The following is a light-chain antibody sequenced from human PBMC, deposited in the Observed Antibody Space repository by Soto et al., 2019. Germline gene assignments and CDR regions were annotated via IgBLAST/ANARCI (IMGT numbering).Light chain of an antibody. Sequence: EIVLRQCPCPLPLSPGERATLSCRASQSVTSNYLAWYQQKPGQAPGLLIYDTSTRASGVPDRFSGSGSGTDFTLTISSLEPEDFAVYYCQQRSNWPPITFGQRTRLEI. J-gene: IGKJ5*01. CDR3: QQRSNWPPIT. V-gene: IGKV3-11*01. CDR1: QSVTSNY. CDR2: DTS.